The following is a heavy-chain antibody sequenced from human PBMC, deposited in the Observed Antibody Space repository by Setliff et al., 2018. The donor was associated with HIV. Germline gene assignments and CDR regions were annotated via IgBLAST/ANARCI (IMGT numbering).Heavy chain of an antibody. D-gene: IGHD1-26*01. CDR1: GYYISSGYY. V-gene: IGHV4-38-2*02. J-gene: IGHJ3*02. CDR2: IYHSGIT. Sequence: PSETLSLTCAVSGYYISSGYYWAWIRQPPGKGLEWIGSIYHSGITYYNPSLKSRVTISVDTSKSQFSLKVSSVTAADTAVYYCARDRVGSRHDAFEIWGQGTMVTV. CDR3: ARDRVGSRHDAFEI.